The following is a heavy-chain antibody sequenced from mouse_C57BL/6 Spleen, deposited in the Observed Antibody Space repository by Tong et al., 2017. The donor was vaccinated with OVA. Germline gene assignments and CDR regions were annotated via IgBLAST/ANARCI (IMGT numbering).Heavy chain of an antibody. CDR3: ARILLRSPYAMDY. CDR1: GYTFTSYW. J-gene: IGHJ4*01. CDR2: IDPSDSYT. Sequence: VQLQESGAELAKPGASVKLSCKASGYTFTSYWMHWVKQRPGQGLEWIGEIDPSDSYTNYNQKFKGKATLTVDTSSSTAYMQLSSLTSEDSAVYYCARILLRSPYAMDYWGQGTSVTVSS. V-gene: IGHV1-50*01. D-gene: IGHD1-1*01.